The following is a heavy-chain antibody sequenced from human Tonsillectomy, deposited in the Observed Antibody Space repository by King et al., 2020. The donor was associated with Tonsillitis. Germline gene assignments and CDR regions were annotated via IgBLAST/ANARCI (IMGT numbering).Heavy chain of an antibody. CDR2: IIPIFGTA. J-gene: IGHJ3*02. V-gene: IGHV1-69*12. CDR1: GGTFSSYA. Sequence: QLVQSGAEVKKPGSSVKVSCKASGGTFSSYAISWVRQAPGQGLEWLGGIIPIFGTANYAPEFQGRVTITADESTSTAYMELSSLRSEDTAVYYCARDPYCSGGSCSGAFDIWGQGTMVTVSS. CDR3: ARDPYCSGGSCSGAFDI. D-gene: IGHD2-15*01.